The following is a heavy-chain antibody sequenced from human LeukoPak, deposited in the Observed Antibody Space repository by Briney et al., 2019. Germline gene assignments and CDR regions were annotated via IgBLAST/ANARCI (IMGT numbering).Heavy chain of an antibody. CDR3: ARDTLQPLGNWFDP. V-gene: IGHV4-39*07. Sequence: SETLSLTCTVSGGSISTSNYYWGWIRQPPGKGLEWIGNIFYSGSTYYSPSLKSRVTISLDTSRNQFSLKLTSVTAADTAVYYCARDTLQPLGNWFDPWGQGTLVTVSS. CDR2: IFYSGST. J-gene: IGHJ5*02. D-gene: IGHD6-13*01. CDR1: GGSISTSNYY.